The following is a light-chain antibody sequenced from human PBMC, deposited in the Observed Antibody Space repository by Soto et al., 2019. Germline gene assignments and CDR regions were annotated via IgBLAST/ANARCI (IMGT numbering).Light chain of an antibody. V-gene: IGKV1-5*03. CDR1: QSISSW. CDR3: QQYNSYSRT. CDR2: KAS. Sequence: DIQITQSPSTLSASLGDRVTITCRASQSISSWLAWYQQKPGKAPKLLIYKASSLESGVPSRFSGSGSGTEFTLTISSLQPDDFATYYCQQYNSYSRTFGQGTKVDI. J-gene: IGKJ1*01.